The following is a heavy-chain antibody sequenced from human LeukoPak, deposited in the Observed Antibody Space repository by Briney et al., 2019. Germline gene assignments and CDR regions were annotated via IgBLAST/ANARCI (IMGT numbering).Heavy chain of an antibody. J-gene: IGHJ4*02. Sequence: TGGSLRLSCTASGFTFGTYAMNWVRQAPGKGLEWVAVIVGNGGGIHYADSVEGRFAISRDNYRNTLYLQMNSLRAEDTAVYYCAKTTAGNSSGRYPGWPVDYWGQGTLVTVSS. CDR1: GFTFGTYA. CDR3: AKTTAGNSSGRYPGWPVDY. D-gene: IGHD6-19*01. V-gene: IGHV3-23*01. CDR2: IVGNGGGI.